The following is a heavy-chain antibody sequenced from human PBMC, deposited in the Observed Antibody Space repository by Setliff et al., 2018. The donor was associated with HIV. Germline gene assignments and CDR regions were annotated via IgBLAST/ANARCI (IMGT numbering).Heavy chain of an antibody. Sequence: SETLSLTCTVSGGSISSYFWSWIRQPPGKGLEWIGYIYTNGSTNYNPSLKSRVTISVDTSKNQFSLKLNSVTAADTAVYYCASGREAVAGALHFDYWGQGTQVTVSS. CDR2: IYTNGST. J-gene: IGHJ4*02. V-gene: IGHV4-4*08. CDR3: ASGREAVAGALHFDY. D-gene: IGHD6-19*01. CDR1: GGSISSYF.